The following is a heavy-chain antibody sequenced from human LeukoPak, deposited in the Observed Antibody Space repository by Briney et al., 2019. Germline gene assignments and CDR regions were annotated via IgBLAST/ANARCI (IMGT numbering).Heavy chain of an antibody. V-gene: IGHV3-23*01. J-gene: IGHJ4*02. Sequence: GGSLRLSCAASGFTFSIYAMSWVRQAPGKGLEWVSAISGSGGTAYYADSVKGRFTISRDNSKNTLYLQMNSLRAEDTAVYYCAKGHISLLRGPIMSPESGRLDSWGQGTLVTVSS. CDR3: AKGHISLLRGPIMSPESGRLDS. CDR2: ISGSGGTA. CDR1: GFTFSIYA. D-gene: IGHD3-10*01.